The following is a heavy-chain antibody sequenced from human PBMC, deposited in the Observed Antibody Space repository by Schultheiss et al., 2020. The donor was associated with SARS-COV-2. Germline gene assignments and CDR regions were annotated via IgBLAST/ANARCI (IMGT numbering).Heavy chain of an antibody. V-gene: IGHV4-30-4*08. CDR2: IYYSGSA. CDR3: AREDES. CDR1: GGSISSGDYY. Sequence: SETLSLTCTVSGGSISSGDYYWSWIRQHPGKGLEWIGSIYYSGSANYNPSLESRVTISVDTSKNQFSLKLSSVTAADTAVYYCAREDESWGQGTLVTVSS. D-gene: IGHD5-24*01. J-gene: IGHJ5*02.